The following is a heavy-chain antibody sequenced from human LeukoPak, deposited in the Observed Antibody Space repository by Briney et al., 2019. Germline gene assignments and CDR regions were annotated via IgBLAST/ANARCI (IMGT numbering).Heavy chain of an antibody. J-gene: IGHJ3*02. Sequence: GGSLRLSCAASGFNFGSYAMSWVRQAPGKGLEWVSAISGSGGSAYYADSVKGRFTISRDNSKNTLYPQMSSLRAEDTAVYYCAKAASSGWDAFDIWGQGTMVTVSS. CDR3: AKAASSGWDAFDI. CDR1: GFNFGSYA. V-gene: IGHV3-23*01. CDR2: ISGSGGSA. D-gene: IGHD6-19*01.